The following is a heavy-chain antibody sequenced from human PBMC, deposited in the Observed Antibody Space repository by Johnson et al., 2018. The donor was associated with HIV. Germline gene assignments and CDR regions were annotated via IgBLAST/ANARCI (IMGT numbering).Heavy chain of an antibody. D-gene: IGHD6-25*01. CDR2: ISYDGSNE. J-gene: IGHJ3*02. CDR3: AKGGIDAFDI. Sequence: QVQLVESGGGLVQPGGSLRLSCAASGFTFSSYGMYWVRQAPGKGLEWVAVISYDGSNEYYADSVKGRFTISRDNSKNTVYLEMNSLRAEDTAVYYCAKGGIDAFDIWGQGTMVTVSS. V-gene: IGHV3-30*18. CDR1: GFTFSSYG.